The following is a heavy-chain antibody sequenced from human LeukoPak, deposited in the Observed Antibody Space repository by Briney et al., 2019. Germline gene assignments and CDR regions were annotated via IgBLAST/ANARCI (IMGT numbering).Heavy chain of an antibody. CDR1: GGSISSYY. Sequence: APETLSLTCTVSGGSISSYYWSWIRQPPGKGLEWIGYIYYSGSTNYNPSLKSRVTISVDTSKNQFSLKLSSVTAADTAVYYCARHSPIYIAVAGTRGVTWFDPWGQGTLVTVSS. J-gene: IGHJ5*02. D-gene: IGHD6-19*01. CDR3: ARHSPIYIAVAGTRGVTWFDP. CDR2: IYYSGST. V-gene: IGHV4-59*08.